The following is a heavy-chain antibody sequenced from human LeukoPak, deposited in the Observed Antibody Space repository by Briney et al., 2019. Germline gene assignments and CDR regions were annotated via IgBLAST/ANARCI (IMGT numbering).Heavy chain of an antibody. CDR1: GFTFSSYW. Sequence: GGSLRLSCAASGFTFSSYWMHWVRQAPGKGLEWVSVIYSGGSTYYADSVKGRFAISRDNAKDSLYLQMNSLRAEDTAVYYCARVRFPEGFDPWGQGTLVTVSS. J-gene: IGHJ5*02. CDR2: IYSGGST. V-gene: IGHV3-66*01. CDR3: ARVRFPEGFDP. D-gene: IGHD1-14*01.